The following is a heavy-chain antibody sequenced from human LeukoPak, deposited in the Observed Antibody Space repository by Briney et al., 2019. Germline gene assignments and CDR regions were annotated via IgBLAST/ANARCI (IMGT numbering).Heavy chain of an antibody. CDR2: INAGNGDT. V-gene: IGHV1-3*01. CDR3: ARVPPDSSWYPIDY. CDR1: GYTFTSYA. D-gene: IGHD6-13*01. J-gene: IGHJ4*02. Sequence: ASVKVSCKASGYTFTSYAMHWVRQAPGQRLEWMGWINAGNGDTKYSQKFQGRVTITRDTSASTAYMELSSLRSEDTAVYYCARVPPDSSWYPIDYWGQGTLVTVSS.